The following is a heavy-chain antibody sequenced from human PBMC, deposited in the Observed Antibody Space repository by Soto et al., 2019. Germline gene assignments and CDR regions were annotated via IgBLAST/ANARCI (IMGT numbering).Heavy chain of an antibody. D-gene: IGHD3-10*01. Sequence: TLSLTCSAPPTATRLHHRTLTPHPPEKRLEWIGYIYYTGTTKYNPSLKSRVTISVDTSKNQFSLRLNSVTAADTAVYYCAREVSSFGSNHFDSWGQGALVTVSS. CDR1: PTATRLHH. CDR3: AREVSSFGSNHFDS. J-gene: IGHJ4*02. V-gene: IGHV4-59*11. CDR2: IYYTGTT.